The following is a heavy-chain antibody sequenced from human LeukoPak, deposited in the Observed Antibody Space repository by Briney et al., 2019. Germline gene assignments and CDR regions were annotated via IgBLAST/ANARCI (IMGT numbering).Heavy chain of an antibody. CDR3: ARVGTYGSGSYLSWLDY. CDR1: GGSISSYY. J-gene: IGHJ4*02. CDR2: IYYSWSN. Sequence: SETLSLTCTVSGGSISSYYWSWIRQPPGKGLEWIGYIYYSWSNNYSPSLKSRVTISVDTSKNQFSLKLSSVAAADTAVYYCARVGTYGSGSYLSWLDYWGQGTLVSVST. D-gene: IGHD3-10*01. V-gene: IGHV4-59*01.